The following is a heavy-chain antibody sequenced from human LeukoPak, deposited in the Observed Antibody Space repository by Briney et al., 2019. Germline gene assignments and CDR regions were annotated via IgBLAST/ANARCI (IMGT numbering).Heavy chain of an antibody. CDR2: INHSGST. J-gene: IGHJ4*02. Sequence: SETLSLTCAVYGGSFSGYYWSWIRQPPGKGLEWIGEINHSGSTNYNPSLKRRVTISVDTSKNQFSLKLSSVTAADTAVYYCARGRELPNLDYWGQGTLVTVSS. CDR1: GGSFSGYY. V-gene: IGHV4-34*01. D-gene: IGHD1-26*01. CDR3: ARGRELPNLDY.